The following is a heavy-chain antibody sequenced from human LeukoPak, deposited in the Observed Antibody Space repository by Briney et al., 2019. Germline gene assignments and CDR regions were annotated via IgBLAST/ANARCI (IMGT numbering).Heavy chain of an antibody. CDR2: INHSGST. Sequence: KPSETLSLTCAVYGGSFSGYYWSWIRQPPGKGLEWIGEINHSGSTNYNPSLKSRVTISVDTSKNQFSLKLSSVTAADTAVYYCARDNMVRGVITDNWFDPWGQGTLVTVSS. CDR3: ARDNMVRGVITDNWFDP. V-gene: IGHV4-34*01. CDR1: GGSFSGYY. D-gene: IGHD3-10*01. J-gene: IGHJ5*02.